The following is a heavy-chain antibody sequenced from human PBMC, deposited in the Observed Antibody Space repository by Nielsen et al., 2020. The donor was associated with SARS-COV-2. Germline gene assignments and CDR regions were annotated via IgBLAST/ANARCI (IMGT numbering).Heavy chain of an antibody. CDR2: IIPIFGTA. D-gene: IGHD3-16*02. CDR1: GYTFTSYG. Sequence: SVKVSCKASGYTFTSYGISWVRQAPGQGLEWMGGIIPIFGTANYAQKFQGRVTITADKSTSTAYMELSSLRSEDTAVYYCARETVLGPMITFGGVIDYWGQGTLVTVSS. V-gene: IGHV1-69*06. CDR3: ARETVLGPMITFGGVIDY. J-gene: IGHJ4*02.